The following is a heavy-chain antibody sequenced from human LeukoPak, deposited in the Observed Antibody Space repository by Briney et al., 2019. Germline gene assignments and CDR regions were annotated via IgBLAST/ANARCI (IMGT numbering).Heavy chain of an antibody. J-gene: IGHJ4*02. Sequence: SVKVSCKASGGTFSSYAISWVRQAPGQGLEWMGGIIPIFGTANYAQKFQGRVTITADKSTSTAYMELSRLRSEDTAVWYCAREGGTAMEGVVYFDYWGQGTLVTVSS. D-gene: IGHD5-18*01. CDR2: IIPIFGTA. CDR1: GGTFSSYA. V-gene: IGHV1-69*06. CDR3: AREGGTAMEGVVYFDY.